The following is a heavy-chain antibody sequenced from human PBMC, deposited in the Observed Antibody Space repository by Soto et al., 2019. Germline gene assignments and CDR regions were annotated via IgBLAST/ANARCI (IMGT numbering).Heavy chain of an antibody. CDR2: ISSNGGST. CDR1: GFTFSSYA. CDR3: ARWPGYYFDY. Sequence: EVQLVESGGGLVQPGGSLRLSCAASGFTFSSYAMHWVRQAPGKGLEYVSAISSNGGSTYYANSVKGRFTISRDNSKNTLYLQTGSLRAEDMDVSYCARWPGYYFDYWGQGTLVTVSS. J-gene: IGHJ4*02. V-gene: IGHV3-64*01.